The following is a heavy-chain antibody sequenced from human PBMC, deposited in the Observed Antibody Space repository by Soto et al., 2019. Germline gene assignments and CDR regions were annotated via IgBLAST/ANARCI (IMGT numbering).Heavy chain of an antibody. CDR2: ISYDGSNK. Sequence: PWGSLRLSCAASGFTFISYAMHWVRQAPGKGLEWVAVISYDGSNKYYADSVKGRSTISRDNSKNTLYLQMNSLRAEDTAVYYCARDLGYWGQGTLVTVSS. J-gene: IGHJ4*02. V-gene: IGHV3-30-3*01. CDR1: GFTFISYA. CDR3: ARDLGY.